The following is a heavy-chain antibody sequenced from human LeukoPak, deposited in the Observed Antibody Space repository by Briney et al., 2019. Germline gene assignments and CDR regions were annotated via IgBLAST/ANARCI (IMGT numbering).Heavy chain of an antibody. J-gene: IGHJ4*02. D-gene: IGHD1-14*01. CDR3: AKHPLAGGNPDY. Sequence: GGSLRLSCAASGFTFSSYAMSWVRQTPGKGLEWVSAINGNGVGTFYAGSVVGRFTISRDNSKNTLYLQMSSLIVEDTALYYCAKHPLAGGNPDYWGQGTLVTVPS. V-gene: IGHV3-23*01. CDR2: INGNGVGT. CDR1: GFTFSSYA.